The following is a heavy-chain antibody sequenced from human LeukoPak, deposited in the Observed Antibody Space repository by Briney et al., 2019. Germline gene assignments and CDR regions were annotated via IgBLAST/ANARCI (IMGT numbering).Heavy chain of an antibody. CDR2: ISSSSSTK. CDR3: ARVSDGYTINYLDY. J-gene: IGHJ4*02. D-gene: IGHD5-24*01. V-gene: IGHV3-48*02. CDR1: GFTFSSYS. Sequence: PGGSLRLSCAATGFTFSSYSMTWVRQAPGKGLEWVSYISSSSSTKFYADSVKGRFTISRDNAKNSLYLQMNSLRDEDTPVYYCARVSDGYTINYLDYWGQGTLVTVSS.